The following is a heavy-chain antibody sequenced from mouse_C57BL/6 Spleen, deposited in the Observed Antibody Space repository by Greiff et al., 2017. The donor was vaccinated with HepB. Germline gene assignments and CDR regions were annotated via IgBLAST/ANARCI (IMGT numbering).Heavy chain of an antibody. J-gene: IGHJ4*01. CDR1: GYAFSSYW. CDR2: IYPGDGDT. CDR3: ARPPYSYGSSYGAMDY. V-gene: IGHV1-80*01. D-gene: IGHD1-1*01. Sequence: QVQLQQSGAELVKPGASVKISCKASGYAFSSYWMNWVKQRPGKGLEWIGQIYPGDGDTNYNGKFKGKATLTADKSSSTAYMQLSSLTSEDSAVYFCARPPYSYGSSYGAMDYWGQGTSVTVSS.